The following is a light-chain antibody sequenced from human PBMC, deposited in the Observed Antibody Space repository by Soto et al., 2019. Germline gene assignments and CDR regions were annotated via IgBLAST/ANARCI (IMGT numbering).Light chain of an antibody. CDR2: DVS. CDR3: SSSTSSSTLVV. J-gene: IGLJ2*01. CDR1: SSDVGGYTY. Sequence: QSALTQPASVSGSPGQSITISCTGTSSDVGGYTYVSWYQQHPGKAPKLMIYDVSNRPSGVSNRFSGSKSGNTASLTISGLQAEHEADYYCSSSTSSSTLVVFGGGTKLTVL. V-gene: IGLV2-14*01.